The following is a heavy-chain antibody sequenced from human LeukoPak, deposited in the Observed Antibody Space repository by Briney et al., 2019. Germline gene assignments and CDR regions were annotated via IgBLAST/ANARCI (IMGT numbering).Heavy chain of an antibody. CDR3: AGDSSSYYRSDY. Sequence: SETLSLTCTVSGVSISTYYWSWIRQPPGKGLEWIGYMYYSGSTNYNPSLKSRVTISVDTSKNQFSLKLSSVTAADTAVYCCAGDSSSYYRSDYWGQGTLVTVSS. J-gene: IGHJ4*02. CDR2: MYYSGST. D-gene: IGHD6-13*01. V-gene: IGHV4-59*01. CDR1: GVSISTYY.